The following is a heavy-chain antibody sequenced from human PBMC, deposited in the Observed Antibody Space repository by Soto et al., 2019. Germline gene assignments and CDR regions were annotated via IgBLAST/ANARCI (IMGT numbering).Heavy chain of an antibody. D-gene: IGHD2-2*02. CDR2: IWYGGSNK. J-gene: IGHJ6*02. V-gene: IGHV3-33*01. CDR3: ARDGGDIVVVPAAILGSMDV. Sequence: GGSLRLSCAASGFTFSSYGMHWVRQAPGKGLEWVAVIWYGGSNKYYADSVKGRFTISRDNSKNTLYLQMNSLRAEDTAVYYCARDGGDIVVVPAAILGSMDVWGQGTTVTVSS. CDR1: GFTFSSYG.